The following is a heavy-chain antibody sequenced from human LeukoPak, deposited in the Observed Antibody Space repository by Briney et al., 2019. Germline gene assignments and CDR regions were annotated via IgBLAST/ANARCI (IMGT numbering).Heavy chain of an antibody. J-gene: IGHJ2*01. CDR3: ARAIVVVVTAPPYWYFDL. CDR2: IYNFGST. Sequence: SETLSLTCTVSGGSISSYYWSWTRQSPGKGLEWVGHIYNFGSTNYNPSLKSRVTISVDTSKNQFSLKLSSVTAADTAVYYCARAIVVVVTAPPYWYFDLWGRGTLVTVSS. CDR1: GGSISSYY. V-gene: IGHV4-4*08. D-gene: IGHD2-21*02.